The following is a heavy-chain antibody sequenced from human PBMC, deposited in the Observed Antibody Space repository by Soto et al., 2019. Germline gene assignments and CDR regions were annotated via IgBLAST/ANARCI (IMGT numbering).Heavy chain of an antibody. CDR3: TQIYGSGSWGWYLHS. J-gene: IGHJ5*01. D-gene: IGHD1-26*01. CDR2: VFSDDGE. V-gene: IGHV2-5*02. Sequence: QITLRESGPSLVKPTEPLTLTCTFSGFSLTTTGVGVGWIRQPPGKALEWLTVVFSDDGERYSPSLKSRVTNTTYTSKTQVVLTMTNMHPVDTATYDCTQIYGSGSWGWYLHSRGQGTLVTVSS. CDR1: GFSLTTTGVG.